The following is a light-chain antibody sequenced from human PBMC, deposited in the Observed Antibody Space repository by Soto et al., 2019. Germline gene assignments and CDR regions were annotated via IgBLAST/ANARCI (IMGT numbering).Light chain of an antibody. CDR2: VAS. CDR1: QSVSSY. CDR3: QQFNNWPLT. J-gene: IGKJ4*01. Sequence: EIVMTQSPATLSVSPGERATLSCRASQSVSSYLAWYQQKPGQAPRLLLYVASTMATGIPARFSGSGSGTEVTLSIIILQSEYFAFYYCQQFNNWPLTFGGGTKVQIK. V-gene: IGKV3D-15*01.